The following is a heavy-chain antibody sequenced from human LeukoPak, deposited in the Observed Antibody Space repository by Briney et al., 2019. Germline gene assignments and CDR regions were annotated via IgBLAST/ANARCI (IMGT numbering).Heavy chain of an antibody. CDR2: IYTGGST. V-gene: IGHV3-66*01. J-gene: IGHJ4*02. CDR1: GFTVSSNY. D-gene: IGHD3-22*01. Sequence: PGGSLRLFCAASGFTVSSNYMSWVRQAPGKGLEWVSAIYTGGSTYYAGSVKGRFTIPRDNSKNMLYLQMNSLRAEDTAVYYCARNLYYYDSSGYYYYWGQGTLVTVSS. CDR3: ARNLYYYDSSGYYYY.